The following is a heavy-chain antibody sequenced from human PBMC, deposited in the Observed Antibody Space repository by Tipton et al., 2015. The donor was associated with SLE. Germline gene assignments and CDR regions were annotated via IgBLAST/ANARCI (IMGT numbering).Heavy chain of an antibody. J-gene: IGHJ3*02. Sequence: LRLSCTVSGGSISSYYWSWIRQPPGKGLEWIGYIYYSGSTNYNPSLKSRVTISVDTSKNQFSLKLSSVAAADTAVYYCATLSGVAATLDAFDIWGQGTKVTVSS. CDR1: GGSISSYY. V-gene: IGHV4-59*12. D-gene: IGHD2-15*01. CDR2: IYYSGST. CDR3: ATLSGVAATLDAFDI.